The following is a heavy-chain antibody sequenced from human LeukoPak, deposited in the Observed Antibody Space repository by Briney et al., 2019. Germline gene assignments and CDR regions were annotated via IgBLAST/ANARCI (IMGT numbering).Heavy chain of an antibody. CDR1: GDSINNFY. D-gene: IGHD6-13*01. J-gene: IGHJ3*02. CDR3: ARGYKPASGKDGAFDI. Sequence: SETLSLTCTGSGDSINNFYWSWIRQPAGKGLEWIGRVYSSGTTDYNPSLKSRVSMSVDTSSNQFSLRLSSMTAADTALYYCARGYKPASGKDGAFDIWGQGTMVTVSS. CDR2: VYSSGTT. V-gene: IGHV4-4*07.